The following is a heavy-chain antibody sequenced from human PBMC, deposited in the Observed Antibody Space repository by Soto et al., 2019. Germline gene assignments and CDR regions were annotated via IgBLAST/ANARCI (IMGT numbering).Heavy chain of an antibody. CDR1: GFSFSTYA. D-gene: IGHD3-10*01. Sequence: QVQLVESGGGVVQPVRSLRLSCAASGFSFSTYAMHWVRQAPGKGLEWVSVISYDGSHQYYADSVKGRFTISRDNSQNTLYVQMNSLRVEDTAVYYCAKDRSPGGFGGGASDSWGQGTLVTVSS. CDR2: ISYDGSHQ. CDR3: AKDRSPGGFGGGASDS. V-gene: IGHV3-30*18. J-gene: IGHJ4*02.